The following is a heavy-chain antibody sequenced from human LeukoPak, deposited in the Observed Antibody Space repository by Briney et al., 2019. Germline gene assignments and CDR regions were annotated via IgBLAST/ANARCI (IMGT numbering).Heavy chain of an antibody. CDR2: INSNSGGT. J-gene: IGHJ3*02. CDR3: AGDVDNHATTGKGFADI. CDR1: AYTFTVYY. D-gene: IGHD1-1*01. Sequence: ASVKVSCTSSAYTFTVYYLHIERQAPGQGLEWMGWINSNSGGTNYAQKFQGRVAMTRDTSISTAYMELSRLRSDDTALYYCAGDVDNHATTGKGFADIWGQGTMVTVSS. V-gene: IGHV1-2*02.